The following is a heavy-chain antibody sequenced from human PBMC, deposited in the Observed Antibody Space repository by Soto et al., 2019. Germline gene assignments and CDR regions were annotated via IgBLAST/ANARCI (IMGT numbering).Heavy chain of an antibody. D-gene: IGHD4-4*01. CDR1: GFTFSSFG. CDR2: IWYDGSNI. V-gene: IGHV3-33*01. CDR3: ARGRYEYSNYYFDD. Sequence: GGSLRLSCAASGFTFSSFGMHWVRQAPGKGLEWVAVIWYDGSNIHYADSVKGRFTISRDNSRNTLYLQMNSLRAEDTAVYYCARGRYEYSNYYFDDCGQGTLVTVSS. J-gene: IGHJ4*02.